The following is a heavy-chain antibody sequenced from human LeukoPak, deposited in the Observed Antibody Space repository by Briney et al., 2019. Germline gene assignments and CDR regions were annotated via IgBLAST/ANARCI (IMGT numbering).Heavy chain of an antibody. CDR1: GFTFASYA. Sequence: GGSLRLSCAASGFTFASYAMTWVRQAPGKGLEWFSAISGGGGSTYYADSVKGRFTISRDNYKNTLYLQMNSLRAEDTAVYYCARDSGIYDSSGYYGLSYYGMDVWGQGTTVTVSS. D-gene: IGHD3-22*01. CDR3: ARDSGIYDSSGYYGLSYYGMDV. CDR2: ISGGGGST. V-gene: IGHV3-23*01. J-gene: IGHJ6*02.